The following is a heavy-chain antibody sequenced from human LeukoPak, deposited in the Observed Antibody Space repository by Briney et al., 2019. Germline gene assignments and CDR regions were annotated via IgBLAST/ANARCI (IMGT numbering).Heavy chain of an antibody. V-gene: IGHV1-69*06. CDR2: FIPIFGTA. Sequence: SVKVSCKASGNSFNKYAITWVRQAPGQGLEWMGEFIPIFGTAKYAKKFQGRVTITADKSTSTAYMDLNSLRSEGTAVYYCTRGGFGELYHFDYWGHGTLVTVSS. D-gene: IGHD3-10*01. CDR3: TRGGFGELYHFDY. J-gene: IGHJ4*01. CDR1: GNSFNKYA.